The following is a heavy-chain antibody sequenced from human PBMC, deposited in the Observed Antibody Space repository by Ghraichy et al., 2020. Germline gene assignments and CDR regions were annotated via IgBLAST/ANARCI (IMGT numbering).Heavy chain of an antibody. J-gene: IGHJ5*02. V-gene: IGHV4-59*01. CDR2: IYYSGST. D-gene: IGHD2-2*01. CDR3: ARVREGYCSSISCYHNWFDP. Sequence: SETLSLTCTVSGGFISSYYWSWIRQPPGKGLEWIGYIYYSGSTNYNPSLKSRVTISVDTSKNQFSLKLSSVTAADTAVYYCARVREGYCSSISCYHNWFDPWGQGTLVTVSS. CDR1: GGFISSYY.